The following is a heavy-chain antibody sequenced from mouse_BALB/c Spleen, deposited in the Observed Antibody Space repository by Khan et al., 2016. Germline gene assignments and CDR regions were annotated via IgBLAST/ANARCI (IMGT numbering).Heavy chain of an antibody. Sequence: LVKTGASVKISCKASGYSFTGYYIHWVKQSHGKGLEWIGYISCYNGATNYNQKFRGKVTFTVDTSSSTAYMPFNSLTSDDSAVYYCARGDYDGYYAMDYWGQGTTVTGSS. CDR1: GYSFTGYY. CDR2: ISCYNGAT. CDR3: ARGDYDGYYAMDY. V-gene: IGHV1S34*01. D-gene: IGHD2-4*01. J-gene: IGHJ4*01.